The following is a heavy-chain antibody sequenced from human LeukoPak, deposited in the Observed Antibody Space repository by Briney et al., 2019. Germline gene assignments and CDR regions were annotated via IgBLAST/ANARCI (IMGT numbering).Heavy chain of an antibody. V-gene: IGHV3-30-3*01. Sequence: GGSLRLSCAASGFTFRAYIMNWVRQAPGQGLEWVAVITSDGTNEYYADAVKGPFTISRDNSKTTLYLNMMCLSVEETGVDYCARSNGWYLDYWGQGTLVTVSS. D-gene: IGHD6-19*01. CDR3: ARSNGWYLDY. J-gene: IGHJ4*02. CDR1: GFTFRAYI. CDR2: ITSDGTNE.